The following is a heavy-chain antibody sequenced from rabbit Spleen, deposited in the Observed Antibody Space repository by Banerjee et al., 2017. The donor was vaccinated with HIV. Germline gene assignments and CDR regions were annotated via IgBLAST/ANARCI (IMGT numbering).Heavy chain of an antibody. CDR2: INASTAKP. J-gene: IGHJ4*01. CDR3: ARDLTDVIGWNFKL. D-gene: IGHD1-1*01. V-gene: IGHV1S45*01. Sequence: QEQPVESGGGLVQPEGSLTLTCKASGFSFGDRDVMCWVRQAPGKGLQWIACINASTAKPVYATWASGRFTISRTSSTTVTLRMTSLTAADRATYFCARDLTDVIGWNFKLWGPGTLVTVS. CDR1: GFSFGDRDV.